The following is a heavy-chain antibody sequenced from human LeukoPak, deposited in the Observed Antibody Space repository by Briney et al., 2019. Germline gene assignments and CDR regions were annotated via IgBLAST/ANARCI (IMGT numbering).Heavy chain of an antibody. V-gene: IGHV4-30-4*01. CDR3: ARAPLYGGHADWFDP. Sequence: SETLSLTCTVSGGSISSGDYYWSWIRQPPGKGLEWIGYIYYSGSTYYNPSLKSRVTISVDTSKNQFSLKLTSVTAADTAVYYCARAPLYGGHADWFDPWGQGTLVTVSS. J-gene: IGHJ5*02. CDR2: IYYSGST. D-gene: IGHD4-23*01. CDR1: GGSISSGDYY.